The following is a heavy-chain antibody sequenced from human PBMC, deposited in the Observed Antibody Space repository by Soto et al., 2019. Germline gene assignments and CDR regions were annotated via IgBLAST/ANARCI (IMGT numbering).Heavy chain of an antibody. CDR3: AKDRLGGNFDY. J-gene: IGHJ4*02. Sequence: GGSLRLSCAASGFTFKNYAMNWVRQAPGKGLEWVATISGTGGSTYYADSVKGRFTISRDNSKNTLYLQMNSLRVEDTAVYYCAKDRLGGNFDYWGQGTQVTVSS. CDR1: GFTFKNYA. V-gene: IGHV3-23*01. CDR2: ISGTGGST.